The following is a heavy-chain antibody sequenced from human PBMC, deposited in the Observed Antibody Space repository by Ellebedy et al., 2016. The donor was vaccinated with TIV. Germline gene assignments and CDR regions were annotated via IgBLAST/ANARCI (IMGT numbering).Heavy chain of an antibody. CDR3: ARVGKITTVRTEDPYYYYYGMDV. CDR1: GFTFSSYA. CDR2: ISGSGGST. J-gene: IGHJ6*02. Sequence: GESLKISXAASGFTFSSYAMSWVRQAPGKGLEWVSAISGSGGSTYYADSVKGRFTISRDNSKNSLYLQMNSLRAEDTAVYYCARVGKITTVRTEDPYYYYYGMDVWGQGTTVTVSS. V-gene: IGHV3-23*01. D-gene: IGHD3-10*01.